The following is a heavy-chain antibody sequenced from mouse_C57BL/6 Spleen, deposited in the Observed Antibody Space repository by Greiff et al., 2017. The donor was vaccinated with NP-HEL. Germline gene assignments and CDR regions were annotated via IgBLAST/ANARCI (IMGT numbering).Heavy chain of an antibody. J-gene: IGHJ4*01. CDR2: IHPNSGST. D-gene: IGHD1-1*01. CDR3: LGSSYYAMDY. Sequence: QVQLQQPGAELVKPGASVKLSCKASGYTFTSYWMHWVKQRPGQGLEWIGMIHPNSGSTNYNEKFKSKATLTVDKSSSTAYMQLSSLTSEDSAVYYCLGSSYYAMDYWGQGTSVTVSS. CDR1: GYTFTSYW. V-gene: IGHV1-64*01.